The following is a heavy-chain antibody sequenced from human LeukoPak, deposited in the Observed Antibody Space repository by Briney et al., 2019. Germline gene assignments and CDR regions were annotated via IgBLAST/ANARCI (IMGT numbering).Heavy chain of an antibody. V-gene: IGHV4-59*01. D-gene: IGHD3-22*01. CDR1: GGSISSYY. J-gene: IGHJ4*02. CDR2: IYYSGST. Sequence: SETLSLTCTVSGGSISSYYWSWIRQPPGKGLEWFGYIYYSGSTNYNPSLKSRVTISIDTSKKQLSLKLNSVTTADTAVYYCARAGRGYYDSSGYYFDYWGQGTLVTVSS. CDR3: ARAGRGYYDSSGYYFDY.